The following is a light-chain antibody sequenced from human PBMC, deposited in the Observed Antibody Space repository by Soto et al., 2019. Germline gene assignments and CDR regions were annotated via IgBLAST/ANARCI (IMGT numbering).Light chain of an antibody. CDR3: QQYENFSGT. Sequence: DIQMTQSPSSLSASAGDRVTITCRASQSVSSNLNWYQQKPGKAPKLLIYDASALPRGVPSRFSGSGSGTKFTLTIASLQPDDFATYYCQQYENFSGTFGPGTKVDIK. CDR2: DAS. CDR1: QSVSSN. V-gene: IGKV1-5*01. J-gene: IGKJ1*01.